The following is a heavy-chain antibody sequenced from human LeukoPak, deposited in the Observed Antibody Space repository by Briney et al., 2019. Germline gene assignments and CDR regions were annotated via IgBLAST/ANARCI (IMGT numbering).Heavy chain of an antibody. CDR1: GLSFSSYA. Sequence: GGSLRLSCAASGLSFSSYAMSWVRQAPGKGLEWVSAISGSGGSTYYADSVKGRFTISRDNSKNTLYLHMNSLRAEDTAVYYCAKGQQHMVIFDNWGHGTQVTVSS. CDR2: ISGSGGST. CDR3: AKGQQHMVIFDN. J-gene: IGHJ4*01. V-gene: IGHV3-23*01. D-gene: IGHD6-13*01.